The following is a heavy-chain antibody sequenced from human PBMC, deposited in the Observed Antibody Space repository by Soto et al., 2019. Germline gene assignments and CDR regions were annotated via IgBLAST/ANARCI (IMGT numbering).Heavy chain of an antibody. Sequence: ASVKVSCKASGFTLTNYYIHWLRQTPGQGLEWMGIINPSSGDTHYAQKFQGRVTITADESTSTSYMEVNNLRSEDTAVYYCAKVRYSSPMGYYYGMDVWGQGTTVTVSS. V-gene: IGHV1-46*01. CDR2: INPSSGDT. CDR3: AKVRYSSPMGYYYGMDV. CDR1: GFTLTNYY. D-gene: IGHD6-19*01. J-gene: IGHJ6*02.